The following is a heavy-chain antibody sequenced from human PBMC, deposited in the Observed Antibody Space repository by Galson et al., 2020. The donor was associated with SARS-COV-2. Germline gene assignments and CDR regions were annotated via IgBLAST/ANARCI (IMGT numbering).Heavy chain of an antibody. CDR1: GFTFSSYA. Sequence: GGSLRLSCAASGFTFSSYAMHWVRQAPGQGLEWVAVISYDGSNKYYADSVKGRFTISRDNSKNTLYLQMNSLRAEDTAVYYCARGKGGSYYYGMDVWGQGTTVTVSS. CDR2: ISYDGSNK. J-gene: IGHJ6*02. V-gene: IGHV3-30-3*01. CDR3: ARGKGGSYYYGMDV. D-gene: IGHD1-26*01.